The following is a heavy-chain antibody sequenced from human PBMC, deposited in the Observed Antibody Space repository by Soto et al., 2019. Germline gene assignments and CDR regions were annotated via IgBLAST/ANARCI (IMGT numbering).Heavy chain of an antibody. CDR1: GFTFDDNA. Sequence: PGGSLRLSCAVSGFTFDDNAMNWVRQAPGKGLEWVSTISSTSIYIYYADSVRGRFTISRDNAKNSLYLQMNSLRAEDTAVYYCATDQLSLLDYDYWAQGTLVTVSS. D-gene: IGHD1-1*01. V-gene: IGHV3-21*01. J-gene: IGHJ4*02. CDR2: ISSTSIYI. CDR3: ATDQLSLLDYDY.